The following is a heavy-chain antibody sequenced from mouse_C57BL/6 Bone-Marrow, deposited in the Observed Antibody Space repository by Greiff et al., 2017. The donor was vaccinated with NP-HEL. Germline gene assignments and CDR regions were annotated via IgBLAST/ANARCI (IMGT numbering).Heavy chain of an antibody. D-gene: IGHD1-1*01. CDR2: IYPGGGYT. J-gene: IGHJ4*01. V-gene: IGHV1-63*01. CDR1: GYTFTDYW. CDR3: ARMDYGSSFYAMDY. Sequence: VQVVESGAELVRPGTSVKMSCKASGYTFTDYWIGWAKQRPGHGLEWIGDIYPGGGYTNYNEKFKGKATLTADKSSSTAYMQFSSLTSEDSAIYYCARMDYGSSFYAMDYWGQGTSVTVSS.